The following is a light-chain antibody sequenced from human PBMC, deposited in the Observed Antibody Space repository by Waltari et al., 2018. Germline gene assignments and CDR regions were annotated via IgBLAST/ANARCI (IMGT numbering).Light chain of an antibody. V-gene: IGLV2-23*01. CDR3: CSYAGRRSLM. CDR1: TSDIGSHTL. J-gene: IGLJ3*02. CDR2: EDN. Sequence: QSALTQTASVSGSPGQSITISCTGTTSDIGSHTLFPWYQKSPGKAPRLIIYEDNKRPSGASNRFSGSKSGNTASLTIFGLQAEDEGEYYCCSYAGRRSLMFGGGTKVTVL.